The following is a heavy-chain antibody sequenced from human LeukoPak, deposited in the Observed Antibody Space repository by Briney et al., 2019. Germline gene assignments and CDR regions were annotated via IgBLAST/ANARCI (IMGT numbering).Heavy chain of an antibody. CDR2: FYTSGST. J-gene: IGHJ5*02. CDR1: GGSISSGTYY. V-gene: IGHV4-61*02. Sequence: SETLSLTCTVSGGSISSGTYYWSWIRQPAGKGLEWIGRFYTSGSTNYNPSLKSRVTISSDTSKNQFSLKLSSVTAADTAMYYCARSNYFDPCGQGTLVTVSS. CDR3: ARSNYFDP.